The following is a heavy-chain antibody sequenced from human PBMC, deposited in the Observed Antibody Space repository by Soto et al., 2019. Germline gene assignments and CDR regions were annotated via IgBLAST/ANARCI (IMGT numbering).Heavy chain of an antibody. J-gene: IGHJ5*02. V-gene: IGHV4-31*03. CDR1: GGSISTGGYY. CDR3: ARSVFP. CDR2: FYYSGST. Sequence: QVQLQESGPGLVKPSQTLSLTCTVSGGSISTGGYYWNWIRQHPGKGLEWIGYFYYSGSTYYKPSLKSRVTISVNTSKTQFSLKLSSVTAADTAVYYCARSVFPWGQGTLVTVSS.